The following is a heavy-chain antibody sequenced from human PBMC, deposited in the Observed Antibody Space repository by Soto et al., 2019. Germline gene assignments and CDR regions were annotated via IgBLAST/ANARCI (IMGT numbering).Heavy chain of an antibody. CDR2: ISSSSSYI. J-gene: IGHJ4*02. CDR1: GFTFSSYS. V-gene: IGHV3-21*01. Sequence: GGSLRLSCAASGFTFSSYSMNWVRQAPGKGLEWVSSISSSSSYIYYADSVKGRFTISRDNAKNSLYLQMNSLRAEDTAVYYCASLVVVVAGPAIDYWGQGTLVTVS. CDR3: ASLVVVVAGPAIDY. D-gene: IGHD2-15*01.